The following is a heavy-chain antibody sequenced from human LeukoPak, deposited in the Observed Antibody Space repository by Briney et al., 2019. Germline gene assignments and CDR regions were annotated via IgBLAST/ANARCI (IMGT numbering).Heavy chain of an antibody. CDR1: GDSW. Sequence: GGSLRLSCAASGDSWMHRVRQAPGKGLVGVSHINSDGSWTSYADSVKGRFTISKDNAKNSLSLQMNNLRVEDTAVYYCARAGSHWHYVYWGQGTVVTVSS. V-gene: IGHV3-74*01. J-gene: IGHJ4*02. CDR3: ARAGSHWHYVY. D-gene: IGHD3-10*01. CDR2: INSDGSWT.